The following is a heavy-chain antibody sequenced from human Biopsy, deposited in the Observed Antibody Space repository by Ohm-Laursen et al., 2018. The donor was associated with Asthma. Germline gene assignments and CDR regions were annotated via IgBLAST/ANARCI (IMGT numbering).Heavy chain of an antibody. CDR2: VYYSGST. CDR3: ARGVDRVTGLLDHFDS. D-gene: IGHD2-21*02. V-gene: IGHV4-59*01. CDR1: GGSINNFY. J-gene: IGHJ4*02. Sequence: GTLSLTCPVSGGSINNFYWSWIRPPPGKGLESIGHVYYSGSTNYNPSLKSRVTISIDASKNQFSLKLTSVTAADTAVYYCARGVDRVTGLLDHFDSWGQGTLVTVSS.